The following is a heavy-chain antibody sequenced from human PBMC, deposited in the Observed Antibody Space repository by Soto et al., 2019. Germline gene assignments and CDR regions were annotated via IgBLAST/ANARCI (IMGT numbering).Heavy chain of an antibody. CDR3: AREIIPLTTDWDFDL. J-gene: IGHJ2*01. V-gene: IGHV4-30-4*01. CDR2: IFHSGST. D-gene: IGHD4-17*01. Sequence: QVQLQESGPGLVKPSETLSLTCTVSGGSISGGIYYWSWVRQSPGKGLEWIGYIFHSGSTFYNPSLGSRVTISVDTSKNQFSLRLSSVTAADTAVYYCAREIIPLTTDWDFDLWGRGTLVTVSS. CDR1: GGSISGGIYY.